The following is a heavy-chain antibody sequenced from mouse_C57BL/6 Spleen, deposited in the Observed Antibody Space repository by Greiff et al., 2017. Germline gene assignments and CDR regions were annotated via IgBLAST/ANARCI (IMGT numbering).Heavy chain of an antibody. D-gene: IGHD1-1*01. CDR2: INPNYGTT. CDR3: ARYPIATVVAYDAMDD. Sequence: EVQLQQSGPELVKPGASVKISCKASGYSFTDYNMNWVKQSNGKSLEWIGVINPNYGTTSYNQKFKGKATLTVDKSSSTAYMQLNSLTSDDSAVYYCARYPIATVVAYDAMDDWGQGSSVTVSS. J-gene: IGHJ4*01. V-gene: IGHV1-39*01. CDR1: GYSFTDYN.